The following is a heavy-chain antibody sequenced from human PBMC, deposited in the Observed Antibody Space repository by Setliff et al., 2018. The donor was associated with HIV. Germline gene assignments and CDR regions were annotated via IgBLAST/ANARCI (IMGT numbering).Heavy chain of an antibody. J-gene: IGHJ4*02. CDR2: FDPEAGET. CDR3: ATGIRVTGSDYFDY. CDR1: GYTFTSSD. D-gene: IGHD3-10*01. V-gene: IGHV1-24*01. Sequence: ASVKVSCKASGYTFTSSDINWVRQAPGKGLEWMGGFDPEAGETIYARKFQGRITMTEDTSTDTAYMELGSLRSEDTAVYYCATGIRVTGSDYFDYWGQGTLVTVSS.